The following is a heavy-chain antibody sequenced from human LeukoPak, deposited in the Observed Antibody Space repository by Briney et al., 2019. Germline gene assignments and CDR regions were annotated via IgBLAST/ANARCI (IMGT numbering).Heavy chain of an antibody. CDR3: ARPPYDILTPGWFDP. V-gene: IGHV4-39*01. D-gene: IGHD3-9*01. J-gene: IGHJ5*02. Sequence: KPSETLSLTCTVSGGSISSSSYYWGWIRQPPGKGLEWIGSIYYSGSTYYNPSLKSRVTISVDTSKNQFSLKLSSVTAADTAVYYCARPPYDILTPGWFDPWGQGTLVTVSS. CDR1: GGSISSSSYY. CDR2: IYYSGST.